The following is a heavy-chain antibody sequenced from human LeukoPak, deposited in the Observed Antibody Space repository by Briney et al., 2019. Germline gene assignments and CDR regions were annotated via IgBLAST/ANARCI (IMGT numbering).Heavy chain of an antibody. CDR3: ARGRGSGHKDNWFDP. V-gene: IGHV1-8*01. D-gene: IGHD6-19*01. CDR2: MNPNSGNT. CDR1: VYTFTTYD. Sequence: ASVKVSCKASVYTFTTYDINWVRQATGQGLEWMGWMNPNSGNTGYAQKFQGRVTMPRNTSISTAYMELSSLRSEDTAVYYCARGRGSGHKDNWFDPWGQGTLVTVSS. J-gene: IGHJ5*02.